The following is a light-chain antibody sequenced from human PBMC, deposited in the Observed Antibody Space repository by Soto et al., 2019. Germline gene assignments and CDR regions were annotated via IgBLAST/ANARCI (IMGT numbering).Light chain of an antibody. CDR3: QQYGSSPPWT. CDR2: VAS. V-gene: IGKV3-20*01. Sequence: EIVLTQSPGTLSLSPGERATLSCRASQSVSFSYLAWYQQKPGQAPRLLIYVASSRATGIPDRFSGSGSGTDFTLTISRLEPEDFAVYYCQQYGSSPPWTFGQGTKVEIK. J-gene: IGKJ1*01. CDR1: QSVSFSY.